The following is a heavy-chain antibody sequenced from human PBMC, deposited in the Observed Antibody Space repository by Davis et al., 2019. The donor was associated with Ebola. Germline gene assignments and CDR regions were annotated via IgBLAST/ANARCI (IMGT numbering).Heavy chain of an antibody. CDR1: GFTFSSSW. CDR3: ARDLSGYSYGSGPYYYYGMDV. D-gene: IGHD5-18*01. CDR2: IKPDGSEK. V-gene: IGHV3-7*01. Sequence: GESLKISCAASGFTFSSSWMHWVRQAPGKGLEWVANIKPDGSEKYYVDSVKGRFTISRDNAKNSLYLQSNSLRDEDTAVYYCARDLSGYSYGSGPYYYYGMDVWGQGTTVTVSS. J-gene: IGHJ6*02.